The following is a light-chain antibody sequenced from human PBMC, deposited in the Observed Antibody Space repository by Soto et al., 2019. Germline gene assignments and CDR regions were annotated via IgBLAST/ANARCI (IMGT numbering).Light chain of an antibody. CDR2: LGS. CDR1: QSLLHSNGYNY. CDR3: MQALQTPPT. J-gene: IGKJ1*01. V-gene: IGKV2-28*01. Sequence: DIVMTQSPLSLPVTAGEPASISCRSSQSLLHSNGYNYLDWYLQKPGQSPQLLIYLGSNRASGVPDRFSGSGSGTDFTLKISRVEAADVGVYYCMQALQTPPTFGQGTKVEIK.